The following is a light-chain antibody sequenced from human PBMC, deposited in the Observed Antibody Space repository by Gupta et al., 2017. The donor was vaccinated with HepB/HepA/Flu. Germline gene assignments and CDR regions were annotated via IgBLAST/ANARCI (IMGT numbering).Light chain of an antibody. Sequence: EIVLTQSPATLSLSPGERATLSCRASQSVSSYLAWYQQKPGQAPRLLIYDASNRATGIPARFSGSWSGTDFTLTISSLEPEDFAVYYCQRRNNPFTFGGGTKVEIK. CDR1: QSVSSY. CDR2: DAS. J-gene: IGKJ4*01. CDR3: QRRNNPFT. V-gene: IGKV3-11*01.